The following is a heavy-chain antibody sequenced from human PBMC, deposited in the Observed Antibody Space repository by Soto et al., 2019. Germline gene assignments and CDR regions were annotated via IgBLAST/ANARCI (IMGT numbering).Heavy chain of an antibody. Sequence: PGGSLRLSCAASGFTFDNYVMTWVRQAPGKGLEWVAGISGNGARAYYGDSVKGRFIVSRDNSKNTQYLQMNSLRVEDTALYYCAKRFDDSSTWSFDHWGLGXLVTVPS. CDR3: AKRFDDSSTWSFDH. J-gene: IGHJ4*02. D-gene: IGHD6-6*01. CDR2: ISGNGARA. V-gene: IGHV3-23*01. CDR1: GFTFDNYV.